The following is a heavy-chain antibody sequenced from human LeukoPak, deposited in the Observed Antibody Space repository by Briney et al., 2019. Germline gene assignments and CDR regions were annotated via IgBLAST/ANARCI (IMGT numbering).Heavy chain of an antibody. CDR3: ARALYGSGSYYNYNDY. D-gene: IGHD3-10*01. V-gene: IGHV3-53*01. Sequence: GGSLRLSCAASGFTVSNKYMTWVRQAPGKGLEWVSVIYSGGSTYYADSVKGRFTISRDNSKNTLYLQMNSLRAEDTAVYYCARALYGSGSYYNYNDYWGQGTLVTVSS. J-gene: IGHJ4*02. CDR1: GFTVSNKY. CDR2: IYSGGST.